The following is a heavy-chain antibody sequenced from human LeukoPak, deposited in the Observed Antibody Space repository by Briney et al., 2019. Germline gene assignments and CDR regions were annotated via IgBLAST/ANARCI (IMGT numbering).Heavy chain of an antibody. D-gene: IGHD6-19*01. CDR3: VARGGWARFDY. CDR1: GFTFSNYN. J-gene: IGHJ4*02. V-gene: IGHV3-21*01. Sequence: PGGSLRLSCAASGFTFSNYNMNWVRQAPGKGLEWVSSISSSSSSINYADSLKGRFTISRDNAKNSLYLQMNSLRAEDTAVYYCVARGGWARFDYWGQGTLVTVSS. CDR2: ISSSSSSI.